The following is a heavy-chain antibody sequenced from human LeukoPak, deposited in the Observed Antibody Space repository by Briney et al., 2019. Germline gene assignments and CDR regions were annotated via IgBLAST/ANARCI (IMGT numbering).Heavy chain of an antibody. J-gene: IGHJ4*02. CDR3: ARVSYGGNFFDY. CDR1: GGSISSGGYY. D-gene: IGHD2-21*01. V-gene: IGHV4-31*03. Sequence: SETLSLTCTVSGGSISSGGYYWSWIRQHPGKGLEWIGYIYFSENTYYNPSLKSRVTISVDTSKNQFSLKLSSVTAADTAVYYCARVSYGGNFFDYWGQGTLVTVSS. CDR2: IYFSENT.